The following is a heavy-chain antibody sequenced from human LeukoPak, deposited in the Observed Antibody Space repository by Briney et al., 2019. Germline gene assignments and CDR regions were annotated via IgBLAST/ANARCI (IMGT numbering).Heavy chain of an antibody. D-gene: IGHD1-14*01. CDR2: FDPEDGET. CDR1: GYTLTELS. J-gene: IGHJ4*02. V-gene: IGHV1-24*01. Sequence: ASVKVSCKVSGYTLTELSMHWVRQAPGKGLEWMGGFDPEDGETIYAQKFQGRVTMTEDTSTDTAYMELSSLRPEDTAVYYCATGEPGLPGVDYWGQGTLVTVSS. CDR3: ATGEPGLPGVDY.